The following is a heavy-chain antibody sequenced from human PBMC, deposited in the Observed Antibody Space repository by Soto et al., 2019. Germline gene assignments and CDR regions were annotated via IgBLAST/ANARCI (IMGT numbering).Heavy chain of an antibody. CDR3: AKDHRGYVRSADY. Sequence: VQLLESGGGLVQPGGSLRLSCAASGFTFSSYAMSWVRQAPGKGLEWVSAISGSGGSTYYADSVKGRFTISRDNSKNTRYLQMNSLRGEDTAVYYCAKDHRGYVRSADYWGQGTLVTVSS. CDR1: GFTFSSYA. V-gene: IGHV3-23*01. D-gene: IGHD1-1*01. CDR2: ISGSGGST. J-gene: IGHJ4*02.